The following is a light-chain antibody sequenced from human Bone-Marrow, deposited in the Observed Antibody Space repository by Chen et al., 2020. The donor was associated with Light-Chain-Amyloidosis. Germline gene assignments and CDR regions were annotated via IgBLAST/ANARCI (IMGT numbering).Light chain of an antibody. CDR1: RGSIATNY. CDR2: EDD. J-gene: IGLJ3*02. CDR3: ESYKGRSQGV. V-gene: IGLV6-57*01. Sequence: NFMLTQPHSVSESPGKTVIISCTRSRGSIATNYVQWYQQRPGSSPTTVIYEDDQRPSGVPDRCSGAIDRCSNAASLTSCGLKADEEADSYCESYKGRSQGVFGGGTKLTVL.